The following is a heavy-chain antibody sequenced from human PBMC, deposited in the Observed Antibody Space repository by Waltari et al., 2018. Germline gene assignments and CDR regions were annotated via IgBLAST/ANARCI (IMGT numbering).Heavy chain of an antibody. D-gene: IGHD4-17*01. CDR2: IYSGGRT. CDR3: ARTTVVTHYWYFDL. Sequence: EVQLVETGGGLIQHGGSLRLSFAASGFTVSSTYMRWVRQAPGKGLEWVSVIYSGGRTYYADSVKGRFTISRDNSKNTLYLQMNSLRAEDTAVYYCARTTVVTHYWYFDLWGRGTLVTVSS. J-gene: IGHJ2*01. V-gene: IGHV3-53*02. CDR1: GFTVSSTY.